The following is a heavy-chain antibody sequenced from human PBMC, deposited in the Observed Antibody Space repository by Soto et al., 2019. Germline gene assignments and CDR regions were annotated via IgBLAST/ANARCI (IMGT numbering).Heavy chain of an antibody. CDR2: IYYSGST. D-gene: IGHD6-19*01. J-gene: IGHJ4*02. CDR1: GGSISSGGYY. Sequence: SETLSLTCTVSGGSISSGGYYWSWIRQHPGKGLEWIGYIYYSGSTYYNPSLKSRVTISVDTSKNQFSLKLSSVTAADTDVYYCARRAVAAIDYWGQGPLVTVSS. CDR3: ARRAVAAIDY. V-gene: IGHV4-31*03.